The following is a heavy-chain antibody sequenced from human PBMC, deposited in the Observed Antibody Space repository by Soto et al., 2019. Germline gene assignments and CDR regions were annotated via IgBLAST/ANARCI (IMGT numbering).Heavy chain of an antibody. J-gene: IGHJ4*02. CDR1: GFTFSTYS. Sequence: PGGSQILSCAASGFTFSTYSMNWVRQAPGKGLEWVSYISSIITYIYYADSVKGRFTISRDNAKNSLYLQMNSLRAEDTAVYYCLIAVAGSFAPDYWGQGTLVTVSS. D-gene: IGHD6-19*01. CDR2: ISSIITYI. V-gene: IGHV3-21*01. CDR3: LIAVAGSFAPDY.